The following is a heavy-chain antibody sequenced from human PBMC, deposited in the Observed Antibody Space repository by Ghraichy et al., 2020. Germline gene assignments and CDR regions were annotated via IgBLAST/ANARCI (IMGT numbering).Heavy chain of an antibody. CDR3: ARTSDGWLQPYYFDY. CDR1: GYSISSGYY. CDR2: IYHSGST. Sequence: SETLYLTCTVSGYSISSGYYWGWIRQPPGKGLEWIGSIYHSGSTYYNPSLKSRVTISVDTSKNQFSLKLSSVTAADTAVYYCARTSDGWLQPYYFDYWGQGTLVTVSS. D-gene: IGHD5-24*01. J-gene: IGHJ4*02. V-gene: IGHV4-38-2*02.